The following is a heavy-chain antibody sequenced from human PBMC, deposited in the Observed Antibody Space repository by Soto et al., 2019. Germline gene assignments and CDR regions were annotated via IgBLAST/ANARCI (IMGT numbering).Heavy chain of an antibody. CDR2: IRSTSTSI. CDR3: VRESLTVTHRVGFYYGMDV. J-gene: IGHJ6*02. CDR1: GFTFNDYN. D-gene: IGHD4-4*01. Sequence: PGGSLRLSCAASGFTFNDYNMNWVRQAPGKGLEWVAYIRSTSTSIHYADSVRGRFTISRDSAKNSLYLQMNSLRDEDTAVYYCVRESLTVTHRVGFYYGMDVWGQGTTVTVSS. V-gene: IGHV3-48*02.